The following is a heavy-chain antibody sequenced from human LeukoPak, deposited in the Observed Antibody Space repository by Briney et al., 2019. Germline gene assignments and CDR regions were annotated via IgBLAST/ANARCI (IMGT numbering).Heavy chain of an antibody. CDR1: GGTFSSYA. V-gene: IGHV1-69*05. J-gene: IGHJ5*02. D-gene: IGHD3-3*01. CDR3: ARHTIFGVTHFKWFDP. Sequence: SVKVSCKASGGTFSSYAISWVRQAPGQGLEWMGGIIPIFGTANYAQKFQGRVTITTDESTSTAYMELSSLRSEDTAVYYCARHTIFGVTHFKWFDPWGQGTLVTVSS. CDR2: IIPIFGTA.